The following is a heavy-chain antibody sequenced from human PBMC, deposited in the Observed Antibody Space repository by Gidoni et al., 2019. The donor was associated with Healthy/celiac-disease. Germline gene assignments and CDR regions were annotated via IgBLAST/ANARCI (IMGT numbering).Heavy chain of an antibody. J-gene: IGHJ4*02. Sequence: EVQLVESGGGLLKPGGSLRLSGAASGFTVSCNYMSWVRQAPGKVLEWVSVIYSGGSTYYSYSVKGRFTISRDNSKNTLYLQMNSLRAEDTAVYYCARGSEAGWLVTDYWGQVTLVTVSS. CDR2: IYSGGST. D-gene: IGHD6-19*01. V-gene: IGHV3-53*01. CDR1: GFTVSCNY. CDR3: ARGSEAGWLVTDY.